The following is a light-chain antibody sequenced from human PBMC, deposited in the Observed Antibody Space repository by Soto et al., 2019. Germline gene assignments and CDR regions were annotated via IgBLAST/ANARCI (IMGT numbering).Light chain of an antibody. J-gene: IGKJ5*01. CDR1: QSISIY. CDR2: DVF. Sequence: EIVLTQSPATLSLSPGERATLSCRASQSISIYLAWYQQKPGQAPRLLIYDVFNRATGIPARFSGSGSGTDFTLTIRSLEPEDFAVYYCQQRSNWPPEITFGQGTRLDIK. CDR3: QQRSNWPPEIT. V-gene: IGKV3-11*01.